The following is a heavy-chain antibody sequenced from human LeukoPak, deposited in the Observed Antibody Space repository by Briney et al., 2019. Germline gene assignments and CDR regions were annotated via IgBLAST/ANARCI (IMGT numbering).Heavy chain of an antibody. CDR3: VKADPAEARLPDY. CDR1: GFTFSAYT. Sequence: TVGSLRLSCAAAGFTFSAYTMSWLRQAPGKGLECVSAITSRSIRMFYADSVKGRFTISRDNAKNSVSLQMDSLRAEDTAVYYCVKADPAEARLPDYWGQGTLVSVSS. J-gene: IGHJ4*02. CDR2: ITSRSIRM. D-gene: IGHD6-25*01. V-gene: IGHV3-21*01.